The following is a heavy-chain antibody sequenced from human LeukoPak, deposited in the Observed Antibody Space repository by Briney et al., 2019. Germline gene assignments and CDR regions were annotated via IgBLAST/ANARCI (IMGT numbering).Heavy chain of an antibody. CDR3: ARVFDYIWGTYSGSFDI. D-gene: IGHD3-16*01. Sequence: RPGESLEISCEGSGYIFSSSWIGWVRQVPGKGLEWMGIIHSGDSDNVYNSSFQGQVNMSVDKSISTAYLQWSSLKASDTAMYYCARVFDYIWGTYSGSFDIWGQGTMVIVSS. V-gene: IGHV5-51*01. CDR2: IHSGDSDN. J-gene: IGHJ3*02. CDR1: GYIFSSSW.